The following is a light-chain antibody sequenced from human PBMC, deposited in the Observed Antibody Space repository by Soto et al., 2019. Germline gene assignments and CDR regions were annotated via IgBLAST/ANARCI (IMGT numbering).Light chain of an antibody. Sequence: QAVVTQPPSVSGAPGQRVTISCTGSSSNIGAGYNVHWYQHLPGTAPKVLIYGNRHRPSGVPDRFSGSKSGTSVSLAITGLQADDEADYYCQSYDIRLSGVVFGGGTKVTVL. CDR1: SSNIGAGYN. V-gene: IGLV1-40*01. CDR2: GNR. J-gene: IGLJ2*01. CDR3: QSYDIRLSGVV.